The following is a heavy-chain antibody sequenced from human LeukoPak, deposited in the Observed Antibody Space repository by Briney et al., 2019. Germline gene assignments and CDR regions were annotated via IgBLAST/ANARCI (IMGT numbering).Heavy chain of an antibody. CDR2: IYYSGST. CDR3: ARLAYCSSTSCYAGGFDY. J-gene: IGHJ4*02. V-gene: IGHV4-39*01. CDR1: GGSISSSSYY. D-gene: IGHD2-2*01. Sequence: SETPSLTCTVSGGSISSSSYYWGWIRQPPGKGLEWIGSIYYSGSTYYNPSLKSRVTISVDTSKNQFSLKLSSVTAADTAVYYCARLAYCSSTSCYAGGFDYWGQGTLVTVSS.